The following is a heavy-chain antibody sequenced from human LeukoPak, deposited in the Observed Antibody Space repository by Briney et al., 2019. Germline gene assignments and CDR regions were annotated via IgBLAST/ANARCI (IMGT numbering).Heavy chain of an antibody. J-gene: IGHJ4*02. Sequence: GGSLRLSCAASGFTFSSYSMNWVRQAPGKGLEWVSSISSSSSYIYYADSVKGRFTISRDNVKNSLYLQMNSLRAEDTAVYYCARDSSGWSVNFDYWGQGTLVTVSS. V-gene: IGHV3-21*01. CDR2: ISSSSSYI. D-gene: IGHD6-19*01. CDR3: ARDSSGWSVNFDY. CDR1: GFTFSSYS.